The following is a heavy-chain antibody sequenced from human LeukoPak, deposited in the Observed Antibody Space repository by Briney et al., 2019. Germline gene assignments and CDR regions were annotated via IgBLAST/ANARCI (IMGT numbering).Heavy chain of an antibody. CDR1: GFTFSSYS. CDR3: ARGITIFEFAPSGPEARYYYYGMDV. CDR2: ISSSSSCI. V-gene: IGHV3-21*01. D-gene: IGHD3-3*01. Sequence: GGSLRLSCAASGFTFSSYSMNWVRQAPGKGLEWVSSISSSSSCIYYADSVKGRFTISRDNAKNTLYLQMNSLRAEDTAVYYCARGITIFEFAPSGPEARYYYYGMDVWGQGTTVTVSS. J-gene: IGHJ6*02.